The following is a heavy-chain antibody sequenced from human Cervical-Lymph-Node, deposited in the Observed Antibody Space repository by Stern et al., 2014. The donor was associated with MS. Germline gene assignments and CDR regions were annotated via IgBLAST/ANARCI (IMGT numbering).Heavy chain of an antibody. Sequence: QVQLGQSGAEVKKPGASVKVSCKASGYTFTSYGINWVRQAPGQGLEWMGWISGYNGNTDYGQKVQGRVTMTTDTSTSTAYMELRSLRSDDTAVYYCARDLGYFRGDYYYGMDVWGQGTTVTVSS. J-gene: IGHJ6*02. V-gene: IGHV1-18*01. CDR3: ARDLGYFRGDYYYGMDV. CDR1: GYTFTSYG. CDR2: ISGYNGNT. D-gene: IGHD3-10*02.